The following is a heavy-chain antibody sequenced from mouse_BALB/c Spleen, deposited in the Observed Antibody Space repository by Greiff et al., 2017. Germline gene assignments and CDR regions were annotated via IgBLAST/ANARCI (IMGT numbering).Heavy chain of an antibody. CDR2: IWAGGST. CDR1: GFSLTSYG. J-gene: IGHJ4*01. Sequence: QVQLKESGPGLVAPSQSLSITCTVSGFSLTSYGVHWVRQPPGKGLEWLGVIWAGGSTNYNSALMSRLSISKDNSKSQVFLKMNSLQTDDTAMYYCARRYYGSSYYAMDYWGQGTSVTVSS. V-gene: IGHV2-9*02. D-gene: IGHD1-1*01. CDR3: ARRYYGSSYYAMDY.